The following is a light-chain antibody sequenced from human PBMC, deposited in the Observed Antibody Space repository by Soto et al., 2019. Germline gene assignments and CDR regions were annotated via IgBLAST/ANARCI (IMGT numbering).Light chain of an antibody. Sequence: QSVLTQSPSASETPWQSVTISCSGSSTNSGINTVNWYQQLSGAAPKLLIHNNDQRTSGVPDRFSGSKSDTSASLAIRGLHSADAADYYCVAWDDSLTDVLFGGGIKLTVL. CDR2: NND. V-gene: IGLV1-44*01. J-gene: IGLJ3*02. CDR3: VAWDDSLTDVL. CDR1: STNSGINT.